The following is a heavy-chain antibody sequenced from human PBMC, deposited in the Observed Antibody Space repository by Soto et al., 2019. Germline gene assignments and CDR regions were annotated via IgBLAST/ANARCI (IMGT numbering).Heavy chain of an antibody. V-gene: IGHV3-21*01. Sequence: EVQLVESGGGLVKPGGSLRLSCAASGFTFSSYSMNWVGQAPGKGLEWVSSISSSSSYIYYADSVKGRFTISRDNAKNSLYLQMNSLRAEDTAVYYCARDLGYYDSSGRRSAFDIWGQGTMVTVSS. J-gene: IGHJ3*02. CDR1: GFTFSSYS. D-gene: IGHD3-22*01. CDR3: ARDLGYYDSSGRRSAFDI. CDR2: ISSSSSYI.